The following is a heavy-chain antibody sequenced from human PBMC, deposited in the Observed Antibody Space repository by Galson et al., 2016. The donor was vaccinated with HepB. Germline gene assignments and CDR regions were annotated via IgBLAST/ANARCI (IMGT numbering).Heavy chain of an antibody. CDR1: GFTFSHYG. CDR2: IWYDGSNK. D-gene: IGHD6-13*01. J-gene: IGHJ4*02. Sequence: SLRLSCAASGFTFSHYGMHWVRQAPGKGLEWVGVIWYDGSNKYYADAVKGRFTVSRDNSKNTLSLQMNSLRAEDTAVYYCARESDSSSWYVVDYWGQGTLVTVST. V-gene: IGHV3-33*01. CDR3: ARESDSSSWYVVDY.